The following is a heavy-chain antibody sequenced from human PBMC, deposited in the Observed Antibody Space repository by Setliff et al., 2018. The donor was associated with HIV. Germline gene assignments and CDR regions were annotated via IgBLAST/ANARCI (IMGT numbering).Heavy chain of an antibody. V-gene: IGHV4-4*02. Sequence: SETLSLTCTVAGGSITTNNWWSWVRQSPGKGLEWIGEIFHSGSTYYNPSLKSRVTISVDLSKKQISLKLSSVTAADTAVYYCARGLPSVWGQGTLVTVSS. CDR3: ARGLPSV. CDR1: GGSITTNNW. CDR2: IFHSGST. J-gene: IGHJ4*02.